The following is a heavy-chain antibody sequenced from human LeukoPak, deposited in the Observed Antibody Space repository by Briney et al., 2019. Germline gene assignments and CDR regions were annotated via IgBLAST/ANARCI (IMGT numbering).Heavy chain of an antibody. J-gene: IGHJ4*02. CDR3: ARYLLAGVRVFDY. CDR2: ISSSGATI. V-gene: IGHV3-48*03. Sequence: GGSLRLSCAASGFTFSSYEMNWVRQAPGKGLEWVSFISSSGATIYYADSVKGRFTTSRDNAKNSLYLQMNSLRAEDTAVYYCARYLLAGVRVFDYWGQGTLVAVSS. CDR1: GFTFSSYE. D-gene: IGHD6-19*01.